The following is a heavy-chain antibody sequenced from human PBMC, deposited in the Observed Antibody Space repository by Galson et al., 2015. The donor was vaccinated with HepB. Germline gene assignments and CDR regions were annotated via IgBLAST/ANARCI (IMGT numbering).Heavy chain of an antibody. Sequence: SLRLSCAASGFTFRDYYMSWIRQAPGKGLEWVSYISSSSSYTNYADSVKGRFTISRDNARNSLYLQMNSLRAEDTAMYYCARKATIRTPSSWFDPWGQGILVTVSS. V-gene: IGHV3-11*06. CDR3: ARKATIRTPSSWFDP. CDR2: ISSSSSYT. CDR1: GFTFRDYY. D-gene: IGHD5-12*01. J-gene: IGHJ5*02.